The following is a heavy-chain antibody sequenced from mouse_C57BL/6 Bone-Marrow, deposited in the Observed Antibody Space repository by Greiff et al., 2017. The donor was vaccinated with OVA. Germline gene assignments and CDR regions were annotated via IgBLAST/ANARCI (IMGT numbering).Heavy chain of an antibody. CDR3: TTYGSSYRYFDV. Sequence: EVHLVESGEGLVKPGGSLKLSCAASGFTFSSYAMSWVRQTPEKRLEWVAYISSGGDYIYYADTVKGRFTISRDNARNTLYLQMSSLKSEDTAMYYCTTYGSSYRYFDVWGTGTTVTVSS. D-gene: IGHD1-1*01. V-gene: IGHV5-9-1*02. CDR2: ISSGGDYI. CDR1: GFTFSSYA. J-gene: IGHJ1*03.